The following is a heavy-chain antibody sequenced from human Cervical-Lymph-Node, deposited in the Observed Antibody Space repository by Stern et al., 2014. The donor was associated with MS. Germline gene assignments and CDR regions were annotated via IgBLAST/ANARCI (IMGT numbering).Heavy chain of an antibody. J-gene: IGHJ4*02. CDR2: IYPGGSET. CDR1: GYKFSIYW. V-gene: IGHV5-51*01. CDR3: ARQTTAWASDV. D-gene: IGHD1-14*01. Sequence: EVQLEESGAELIRPGESLKISCKGSGYKFSIYWIAWVRQMPGKCLEWMGIIYPGGSETRYSPSFQGQVTMSADKSTSTAYLQWSSLNASDTAMYFCARQTTAWASDVWGQGTLVTVSS.